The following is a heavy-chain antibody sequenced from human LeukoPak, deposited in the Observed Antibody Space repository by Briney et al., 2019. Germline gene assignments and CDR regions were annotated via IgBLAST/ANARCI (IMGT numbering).Heavy chain of an antibody. V-gene: IGHV4-39*01. Sequence: SETLSLTCTVSGASISNSFYFWGWVRQPPGTGLEWIGHIRYSGSAYHNPSLKSRVTISVDTSKNQVSLNLRSVTVADTAIYYCARLDHSLWITDDWGHGTLVTVSS. CDR2: IRYSGSA. CDR1: GASISNSFYF. D-gene: IGHD2-2*03. J-gene: IGHJ4*01. CDR3: ARLDHSLWITDD.